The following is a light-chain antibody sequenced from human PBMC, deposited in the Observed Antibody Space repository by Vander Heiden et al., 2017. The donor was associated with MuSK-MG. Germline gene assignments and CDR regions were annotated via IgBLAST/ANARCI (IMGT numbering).Light chain of an antibody. CDR2: NAS. V-gene: IGKV3-11*01. J-gene: IGKJ5*01. CDR1: PGVGIY. CDR3: QQRNNWPPEVT. Sequence: EIVLTQSPATLSLSPGARASLSCRASPGVGIYLAWYQQKPGQAPRLLIYNASKRATGIPARFSGSGSGKDFTLTIGSLEPEDFAVYYCQQRNNWPPEVTFGQGTRLEIK.